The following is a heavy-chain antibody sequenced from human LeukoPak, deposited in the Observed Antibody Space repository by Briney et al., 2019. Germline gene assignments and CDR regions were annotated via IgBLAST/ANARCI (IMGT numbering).Heavy chain of an antibody. CDR2: KNPNSGNT. D-gene: IGHD3-9*01. Sequence: ASVKVSCKASGYTFTSYDINWVRQATGQGLEWMGWKNPNSGNTGYAQKFQGRVTMTRNTSISTAYMELSSLRSEDTAVYYCARDKHELRYFDWLPCSYGMDVWGQGTTVTVSS. CDR3: ARDKHELRYFDWLPCSYGMDV. V-gene: IGHV1-8*01. J-gene: IGHJ6*02. CDR1: GYTFTSYD.